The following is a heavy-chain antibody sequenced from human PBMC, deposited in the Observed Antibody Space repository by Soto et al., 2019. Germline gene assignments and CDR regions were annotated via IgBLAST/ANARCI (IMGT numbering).Heavy chain of an antibody. J-gene: IGHJ4*02. CDR3: ARGFYDFWSGYYTVYFDS. D-gene: IGHD3-3*01. CDR2: IYYTGRT. V-gene: IGHV4-30-4*01. CDR1: GGSFSCYY. Sequence: PSETLSLTCAVYGGSFSCYYWSWIRQPPGKGLEWIGYIYYTGRTYFTPSLKSRLTISVDTSKNQFSLKLSSVTAADTAVYYCARGFYDFWSGYYTVYFDSWGQGALVTVSS.